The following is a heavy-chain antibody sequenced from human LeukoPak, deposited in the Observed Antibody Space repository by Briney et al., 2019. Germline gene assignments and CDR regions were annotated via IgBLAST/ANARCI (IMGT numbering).Heavy chain of an antibody. J-gene: IGHJ3*02. CDR2: INAGNGHT. CDR1: GYTFTRYA. CDR3: ARDQTAYGSGDYYYYDAFDI. V-gene: IGHV1-3*03. D-gene: IGHD3-22*01. Sequence: ASVKVSCKASGYTFTRYALHWVRQAPGQRLEWVGWINAGNGHTKYSQEFQGRVTITRDTSASTVYMELSSLRSEDMAVYYCARDQTAYGSGDYYYYDAFDIWGQGTTVTVSS.